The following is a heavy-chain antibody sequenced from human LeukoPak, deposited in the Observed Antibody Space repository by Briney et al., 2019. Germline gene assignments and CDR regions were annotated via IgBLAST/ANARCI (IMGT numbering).Heavy chain of an antibody. CDR2: IWYDGSNE. J-gene: IGHJ3*01. Sequence: GGSLRLSCAASGVTFSNSGMHWVRQAPGKGLEWVAVIWYDGSNEYYADAVTGRFIISRDNSKNTVQLQMHSLRVEYTSVYYCAREISMFVNAFDLWGQGTLVAVSS. V-gene: IGHV3-33*01. CDR1: GVTFSNSG. D-gene: IGHD3-10*02. CDR3: AREISMFVNAFDL.